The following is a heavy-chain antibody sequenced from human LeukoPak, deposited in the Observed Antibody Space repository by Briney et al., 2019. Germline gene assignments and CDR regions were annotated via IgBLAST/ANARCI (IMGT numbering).Heavy chain of an antibody. Sequence: ASVKVSCKASGGAFSSYAISWLRQVPGQGLEWMGGIIPIFGTANYAQKFQGRVTITADESTGTAYMELSSLRSEDTAVYYCARWYTDHDAFAIWGQRTMVTVSS. CDR3: ARWYTDHDAFAI. CDR1: GGAFSSYA. V-gene: IGHV1-69*13. J-gene: IGHJ3*02. D-gene: IGHD1-14*01. CDR2: IIPIFGTA.